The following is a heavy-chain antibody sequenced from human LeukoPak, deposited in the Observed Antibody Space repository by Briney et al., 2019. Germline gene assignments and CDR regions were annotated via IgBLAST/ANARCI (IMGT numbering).Heavy chain of an antibody. V-gene: IGHV3-74*01. CDR1: GFTFSNYH. CDR3: AKRRGLELLYYYYMDV. J-gene: IGHJ6*03. CDR2: INGDGSRT. Sequence: GGSLRLSCAASGFTFSNYHMHWVRQAPGQGLVWVSRINGDGSRTNHADSVKGRFTISRDNSKNTLYLQMDSLRAEDTAVYYCAKRRGLELLYYYYMDVWGKGTTVTVSS. D-gene: IGHD1-7*01.